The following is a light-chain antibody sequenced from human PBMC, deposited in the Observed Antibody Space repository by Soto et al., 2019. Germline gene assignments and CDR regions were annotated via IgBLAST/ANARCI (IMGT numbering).Light chain of an antibody. V-gene: IGKV1-12*01. Sequence: DIQMTQSPSSVSASVEDRVTITCRASQDISSWLAWYQQKPGKAPVLLIYEASRLQSGVPSRFSGRGSGTDFTLTINSLQPEDFGTYYCQQDITFPFTFGPGTKVDV. CDR2: EAS. CDR3: QQDITFPFT. CDR1: QDISSW. J-gene: IGKJ3*01.